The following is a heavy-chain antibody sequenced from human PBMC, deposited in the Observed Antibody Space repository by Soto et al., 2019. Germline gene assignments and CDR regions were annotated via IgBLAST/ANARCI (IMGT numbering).Heavy chain of an antibody. Sequence: VGSLRLSCAASGFTFSSYGMHWVRQAPGKGLEWVAVIWYDGSNKYYADSVKGRFTISRDNSKNTLYLQMNSLRAEDTAVYYCARDGTNEELLSAFDIWGKGTMVTVSS. CDR1: GFTFSSYG. CDR2: IWYDGSNK. J-gene: IGHJ3*02. V-gene: IGHV3-33*01. CDR3: ARDGTNEELLSAFDI. D-gene: IGHD1-7*01.